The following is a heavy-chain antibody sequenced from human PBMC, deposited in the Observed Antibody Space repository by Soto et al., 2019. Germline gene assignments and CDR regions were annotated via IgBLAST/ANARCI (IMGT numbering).Heavy chain of an antibody. D-gene: IGHD5-12*01. Sequence: QVQLVQSGAEVKKPGSSVKVSCKASGGTFNNYAIIWVRQAPGQGLEWMGGIMPIIGTAYYAHKFQGRLAISVDESTGTTFMALSSLRSEDTAQYFCARGGVDVVATSAFDYWGQGTLLTVSS. J-gene: IGHJ4*02. CDR2: IMPIIGTA. CDR1: GGTFNNYA. V-gene: IGHV1-69*01. CDR3: ARGGVDVVATSAFDY.